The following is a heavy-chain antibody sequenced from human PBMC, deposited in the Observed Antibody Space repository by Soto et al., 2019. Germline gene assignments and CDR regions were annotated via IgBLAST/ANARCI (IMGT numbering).Heavy chain of an antibody. J-gene: IGHJ3*02. Sequence: SRPTLVNPTQTLTLTCSSSGFSHSTSGVVVGWIRQSPGKAPEWLALIYWSGDEHYRPSLKSRLSIIKDTSKNHVVLIMSDMDPVDTATYYCARGLATLPVFAFDICGQGTMVTVS. V-gene: IGHV2-5*01. CDR2: IYWSGDE. D-gene: IGHD6-6*01. CDR3: ARGLATLPVFAFDI. CDR1: GFSHSTSGVV.